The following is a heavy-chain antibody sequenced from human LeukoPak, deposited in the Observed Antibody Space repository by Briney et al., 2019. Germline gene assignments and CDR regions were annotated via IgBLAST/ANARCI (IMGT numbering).Heavy chain of an antibody. J-gene: IGHJ4*02. CDR2: IYSGGST. CDR1: GFTVSSNY. V-gene: IGHV3-53*01. Sequence: GGSLRLSCAASGFTVSSNYMSWVRQAPGKGLEWVSVIYSGGSTYYADFVKGRFTISRDNSKSTLYLQMNSLRAKDTAVYYCAREGHSSSHDYWGQGTLVTVSS. D-gene: IGHD6-13*01. CDR3: AREGHSSSHDY.